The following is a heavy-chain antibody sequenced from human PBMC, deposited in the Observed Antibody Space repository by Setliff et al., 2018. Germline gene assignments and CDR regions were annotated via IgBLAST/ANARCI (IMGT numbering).Heavy chain of an antibody. V-gene: IGHV7-4-1*02. Sequence: ASVKVSCKASGYTFTTYAMSWMRQAPGQGPEWMGWINTNTGNPSYAQGFTGRFVFSLDTSVSTAYLQISSLKADDTAVYYCTTDKEAPSYYYDEDIFDLWGQGTGVTVSS. CDR2: INTNTGNP. CDR3: TTDKEAPSYYYDEDIFDL. CDR1: GYTFTTYA. J-gene: IGHJ3*01. D-gene: IGHD3-22*01.